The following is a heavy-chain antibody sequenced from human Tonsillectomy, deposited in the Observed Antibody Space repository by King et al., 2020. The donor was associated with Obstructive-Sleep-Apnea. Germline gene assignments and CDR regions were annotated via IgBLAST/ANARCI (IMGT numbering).Heavy chain of an antibody. V-gene: IGHV1-46*01. J-gene: IGHJ6*02. CDR3: ARATGEGYGGGDYYYYYGMDV. CDR1: GYTFTSYY. D-gene: IGHD4-23*01. Sequence: VQLVQSGAEVKKPGASVKVSCKASGYTFTSYYMHWVRQAPGQGLEWMGIINPSGGSTSYAQKFQGRVTMTRDTSTSTVYMELSSLRAEDTAVYYCARATGEGYGGGDYYYYYGMDVWGQGTTVTVSS. CDR2: INPSGGST.